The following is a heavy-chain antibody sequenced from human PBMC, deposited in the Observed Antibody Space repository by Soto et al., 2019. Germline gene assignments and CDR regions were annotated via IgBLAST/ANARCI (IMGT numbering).Heavy chain of an antibody. J-gene: IGHJ5*02. D-gene: IGHD6-13*01. V-gene: IGHV6-1*01. Sequence: SQTLSITCAISGDSVSSNSAAWNWIRQSPSRGLEWLGRTYYRSKWYNDYAVSVKSRITINPDTSKNQFSLQLNSVTPEDTAVYYCARERPGYSSSWYQEGEGGVVVGAPTVIDIPNPLQSLPWG. CDR2: TYYRSKWYN. CDR3: ARERPGYSSSWYQEGEGGVVVGAPTVIDIPNPLQSLP. CDR1: GDSVSSNSAA.